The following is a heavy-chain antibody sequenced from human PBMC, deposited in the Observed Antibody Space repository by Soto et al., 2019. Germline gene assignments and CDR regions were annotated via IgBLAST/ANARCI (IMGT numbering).Heavy chain of an antibody. CDR1: GFTFSSYA. D-gene: IGHD1-26*01. J-gene: IGHJ4*02. CDR2: ISYDGSNK. V-gene: IGHV3-30-3*01. Sequence: PGGSLRLSCAASGFTFSSYAMHWVRQAPGKGLEWVAVISYDGSNKYYADSVKGRFTISRDNSKNTLYLQMNSLRAEDTAVYYCARDSEGATDYWGQGTLVTVSS. CDR3: ARDSEGATDY.